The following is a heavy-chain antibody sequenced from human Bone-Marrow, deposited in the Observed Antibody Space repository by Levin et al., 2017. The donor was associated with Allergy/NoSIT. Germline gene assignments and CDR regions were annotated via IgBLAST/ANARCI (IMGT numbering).Heavy chain of an antibody. Sequence: GESLKISCVGSGFTFSNYGIQWVRQAPGKGLEWVAVVWYDGTIKQYSDPVKGRFSISRDNSKNMVQLAMNSLRVEDTAVYLCAREAVGVSAYWGEGTLGIVSA. J-gene: IGHJ4*02. CDR1: GFTFSNYG. CDR3: AREAVGVSAY. CDR2: VWYDGTIK. V-gene: IGHV3-33*01. D-gene: IGHD3-10*01.